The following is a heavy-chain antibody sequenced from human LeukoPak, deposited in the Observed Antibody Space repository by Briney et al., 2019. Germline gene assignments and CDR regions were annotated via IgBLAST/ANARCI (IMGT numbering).Heavy chain of an antibody. CDR2: TYHSGST. CDR3: ARADSNFYYMDV. Sequence: SETLSLTCTVSAYSISSGYYWGWIRQPPGKGLEWIGSTYHSGSTYYNPSLKSRVTISVDTSKNQFSLKLSSVTAADTAVYYCARADSNFYYMDVWGKGTTVTVSS. CDR1: AYSISSGYY. J-gene: IGHJ6*03. V-gene: IGHV4-38-2*02. D-gene: IGHD4-11*01.